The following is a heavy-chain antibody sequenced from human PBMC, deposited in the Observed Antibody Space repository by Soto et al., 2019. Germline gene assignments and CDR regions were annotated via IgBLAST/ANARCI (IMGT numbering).Heavy chain of an antibody. J-gene: IGHJ4*02. CDR3: ARETVVVPAAEFDY. CDR1: GYTFTSYA. D-gene: IGHD2-2*01. Sequence: GASVKVSCKASGYTFTSYAMHWVRQAPGQRLEWMGWINAGNGNTKYSQKFQGRVTITRDTSASTAYMELSSLRSEDTAVYYCARETVVVPAAEFDYWGQGTLVTVSS. CDR2: INAGNGNT. V-gene: IGHV1-3*01.